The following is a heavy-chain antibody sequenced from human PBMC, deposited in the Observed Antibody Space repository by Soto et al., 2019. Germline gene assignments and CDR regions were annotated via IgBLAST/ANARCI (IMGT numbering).Heavy chain of an antibody. CDR1: GYSFTVHH. CDR2: INPYSGDT. J-gene: IGHJ4*02. D-gene: IGHD5-12*01. CDR3: AREGYTGYANFDY. Sequence: QVQLVQSGAEVKKPGASVKVSCKASGYSFTVHHMHWVRQAPGQGPEWMGWINPYSGDTNYAQKFQGRVTMARDTSLSMAYMELRGLKSDGTAVYYCAREGYTGYANFDYWGQGTLVTVSS. V-gene: IGHV1-2*02.